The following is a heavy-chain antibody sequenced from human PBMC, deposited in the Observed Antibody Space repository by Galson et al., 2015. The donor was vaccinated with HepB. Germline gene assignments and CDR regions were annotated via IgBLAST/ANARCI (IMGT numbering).Heavy chain of an antibody. CDR1: GFTFSDYY. Sequence: SLRLSCAASGFTFSDYYMSWIRQAPGKGLEWVSYISSSGSTIYYADSVKGRFTVSRDNAKNSLYLQMNSLRAEDTAVYYCARHDIVVVPVFMDVWGQGTTVTVSS. CDR2: ISSSGSTI. CDR3: ARHDIVVVPVFMDV. J-gene: IGHJ6*02. D-gene: IGHD2-2*01. V-gene: IGHV3-11*01.